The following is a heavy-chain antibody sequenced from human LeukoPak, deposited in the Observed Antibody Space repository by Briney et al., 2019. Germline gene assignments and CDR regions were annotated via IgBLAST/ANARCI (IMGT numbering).Heavy chain of an antibody. V-gene: IGHV4-59*12. D-gene: IGHD1-26*01. CDR3: ARDYGSGIFDY. CDR2: IYYSGST. J-gene: IGHJ4*02. CDR1: GGSISSYY. Sequence: KSSETLSLTCTVSGGSISSYYWSWIRQPPGKGLEWIGYIYYSGSTNYNPSLKSRVTISVDTSKNQFSLKLSSVTAADTAVYYCARDYGSGIFDYWGQGTLVTVSS.